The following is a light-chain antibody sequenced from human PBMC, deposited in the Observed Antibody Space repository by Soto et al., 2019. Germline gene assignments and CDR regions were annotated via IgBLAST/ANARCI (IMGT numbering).Light chain of an antibody. Sequence: QSVLTQPPSASGSPGQSVTISCTGTSSDVGGYNYVSWYQQHPGKAPKLMIYEVSKRPSGVPDRFSGSKSGNTASLTVSGLQAEDEADYYCSSYAGSNAVFGGGTRSPS. V-gene: IGLV2-8*01. CDR1: SSDVGGYNY. J-gene: IGLJ2*01. CDR3: SSYAGSNAV. CDR2: EVS.